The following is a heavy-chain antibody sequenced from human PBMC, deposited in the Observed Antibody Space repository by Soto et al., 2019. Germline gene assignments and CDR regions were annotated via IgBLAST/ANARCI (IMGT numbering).Heavy chain of an antibody. V-gene: IGHV1-69*13. J-gene: IGHJ4*02. CDR1: GGTFSSYA. CDR3: ARVGGSGYPDVGYFDY. CDR2: IIPIFGTA. Sequence: GASVKVSCKASGGTFSSYAISWVRQAPGQGLEWMGGIIPIFGTANYAQKFQGRVTITADESTSTAYMELSSLRSEDTAVYYCARVGGSGYPDVGYFDYWGQGTLVTVSS. D-gene: IGHD3-22*01.